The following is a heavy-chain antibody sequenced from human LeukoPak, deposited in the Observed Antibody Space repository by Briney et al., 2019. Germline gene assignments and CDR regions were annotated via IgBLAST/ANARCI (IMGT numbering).Heavy chain of an antibody. D-gene: IGHD2-15*01. V-gene: IGHV3-7*03. CDR1: GFTLSNSW. J-gene: IGHJ4*02. Sequence: GGSLRLSCAVSGFTLSNSWMSWVRQAPGKGLEWVACIHQDGSHEYYVDSVKGRFTISKDNAKTSLSLEMNNLRAEDTAVYYCARVGCSGGSCWPTVDYWGQGTLVTVSS. CDR3: ARVGCSGGSCWPTVDY. CDR2: IHQDGSHE.